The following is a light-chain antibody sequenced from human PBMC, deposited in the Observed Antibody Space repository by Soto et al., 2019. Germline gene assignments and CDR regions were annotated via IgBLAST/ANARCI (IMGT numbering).Light chain of an antibody. CDR2: GSD. Sequence: QSVLNQPPSASGTPGQRVTISRSGSSSNFGRNTVKWYRQLPGTAPKLLIGGSDQRPSGIPDRFSGSQSGTSASLAISGLQSEEEADYICAAWDDSLNAWAFGGETKVTVL. V-gene: IGLV1-44*01. CDR1: SSNFGRNT. J-gene: IGLJ3*02. CDR3: AAWDDSLNAWA.